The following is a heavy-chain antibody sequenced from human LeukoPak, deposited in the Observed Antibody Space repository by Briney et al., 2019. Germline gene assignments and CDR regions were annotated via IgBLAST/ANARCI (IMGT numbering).Heavy chain of an antibody. CDR2: ISSSSSYI. V-gene: IGHV3-21*01. CDR1: GFTFSSYS. J-gene: IGHJ4*02. D-gene: IGHD3-10*01. Sequence: GGSLRLSCAASGFTFSSYSMNWVRQAPGKGLEWVSSISSSSSYIYYADSVKGRFTISRDNAKNSLYLQINSLRAEDTAVYYCASFVGGSGSRDYWGQGTLVTVSS. CDR3: ASFVGGSGSRDY.